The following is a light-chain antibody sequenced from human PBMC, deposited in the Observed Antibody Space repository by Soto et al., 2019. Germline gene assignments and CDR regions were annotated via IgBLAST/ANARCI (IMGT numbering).Light chain of an antibody. CDR1: SSDVGGYDS. CDR2: DVS. Sequence: QSVLTQPASVSGSPGQSLTISCTGTSSDVGGYDSVSWYQHHPGKAPRLMIYDVSNRPSGISNRFSASKSGNTASLTISGLQAEDEANYYCSSYISSSSVVFGGGTKLTVL. V-gene: IGLV2-14*03. J-gene: IGLJ2*01. CDR3: SSYISSSSVV.